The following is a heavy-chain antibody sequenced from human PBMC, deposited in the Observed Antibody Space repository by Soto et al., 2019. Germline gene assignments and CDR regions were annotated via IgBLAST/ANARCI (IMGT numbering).Heavy chain of an antibody. D-gene: IGHD3-10*01. J-gene: IGHJ4*02. CDR1: GGSISSYY. CDR3: ARDGGVHYGFQVY. CDR2: IYYSGST. Sequence: PSETLSLTCTVSGGSISSYYWSWIRQPPGKGLEWIGYIYYSGSTNYNPSLKSRVTISVDTSKNQFSLKLSSVTAADTAVYYCARDGGVHYGFQVYWGQGTLVTVSS. V-gene: IGHV4-59*01.